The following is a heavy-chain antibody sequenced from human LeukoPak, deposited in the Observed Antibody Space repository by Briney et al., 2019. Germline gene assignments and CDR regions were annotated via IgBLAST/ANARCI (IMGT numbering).Heavy chain of an antibody. V-gene: IGHV4-59*08. CDR3: ARLYSSSWDYYFDY. Sequence: SETLSLTCTVSGGSISSYYWSWIRQPPGKGLEWIGYIYYSGSTNYNPSPKSRVTISVDTSKNQFSLKLSSVTAADTAVYYCARLYSSSWDYYFDYWGQGTLVTVSS. J-gene: IGHJ4*02. CDR1: GGSISSYY. D-gene: IGHD6-13*01. CDR2: IYYSGST.